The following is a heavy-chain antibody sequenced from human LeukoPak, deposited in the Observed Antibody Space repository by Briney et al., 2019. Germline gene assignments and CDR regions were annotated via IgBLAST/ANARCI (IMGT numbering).Heavy chain of an antibody. CDR3: ARYHSRSHEGWIDP. CDR1: GGSISNYL. V-gene: IGHV4-59*13. Sequence: PSETLSLTCTVSGGSISNYLWSWIRQPPGKGLEWIGYVSYSGKTDYTPSLKSRVTISLDASNNHFSLTQSSVTAADTAVYYCARYHSRSHEGWIDPWGQGALVTVSS. D-gene: IGHD3-10*01. J-gene: IGHJ5*02. CDR2: VSYSGKT.